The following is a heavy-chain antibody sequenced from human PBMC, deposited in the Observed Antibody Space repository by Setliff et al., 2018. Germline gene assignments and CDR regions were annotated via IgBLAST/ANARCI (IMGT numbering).Heavy chain of an antibody. CDR2: IGVYSGNT. J-gene: IGHJ5*02. CDR3: MRLVRFCSRTVCQRTSGDEA. Sequence: ASVKVSCKASGYTFRQSIVSWVRQDPGQGLEWLGWIGVYSGNTYSAQRFQGRVSLTTDESTNTAYLELRGLRSDDAAVYYCMRLVRFCSRTVCQRTSGDEAWGQGTLVTVSS. CDR1: GYTFRQSI. D-gene: IGHD3-3*01. V-gene: IGHV1-18*01.